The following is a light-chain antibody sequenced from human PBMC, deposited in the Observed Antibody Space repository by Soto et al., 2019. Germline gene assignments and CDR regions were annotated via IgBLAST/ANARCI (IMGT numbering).Light chain of an antibody. Sequence: EIVFTQSPGTLSLSPGERAPLSCRATESVVSNYLAWYQLKPGQAPRLLIYDASSRATGIPDRFSGSGSGTDFTLTITRLEPEDFAVYYCQQYGSSLFTFGPGTKVDIK. CDR1: ESVVSNY. J-gene: IGKJ3*01. CDR3: QQYGSSLFT. CDR2: DAS. V-gene: IGKV3-20*01.